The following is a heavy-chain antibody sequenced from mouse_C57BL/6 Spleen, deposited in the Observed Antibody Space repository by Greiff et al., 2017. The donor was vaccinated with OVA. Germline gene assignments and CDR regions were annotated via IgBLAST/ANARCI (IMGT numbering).Heavy chain of an antibody. V-gene: IGHV3-1*01. J-gene: IGHJ1*03. CDR1: GYSITSGYD. CDR3: ARADYGSSFYWYFDV. D-gene: IGHD1-1*01. CDR2: ISYSGST. Sequence: ESGPGMVKPSQSLSLTCTVTGYSITSGYDWHWIRHFPGNKLEWMGYISYSGSTNYNPSLKSRISITHDTSKNHFFLKLNSVTTEDTATYYCARADYGSSFYWYFDVWGTGTTVTVSS.